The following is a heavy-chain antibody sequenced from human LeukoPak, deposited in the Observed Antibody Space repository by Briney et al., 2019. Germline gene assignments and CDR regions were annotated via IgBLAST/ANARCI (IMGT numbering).Heavy chain of an antibody. Sequence: ESGPTLVNPTQTLTLTCTFSGFSLSTSGVGVGWILQPPGKALEWLALIYWDDDKYYSPSLKNRLTITKDTSKNQVVLTMTNLDPVDTATYYCAHLDYADYPTDDAFDIWGQGTMVTVSS. CDR2: IYWDDDK. CDR1: GFSLSTSGVG. CDR3: AHLDYADYPTDDAFDI. V-gene: IGHV2-5*02. J-gene: IGHJ3*02. D-gene: IGHD4-17*01.